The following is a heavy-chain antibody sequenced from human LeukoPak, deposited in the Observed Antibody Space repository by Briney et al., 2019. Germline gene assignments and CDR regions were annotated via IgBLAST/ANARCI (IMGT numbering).Heavy chain of an antibody. CDR1: GFTFDDYA. V-gene: IGHV3-43*02. J-gene: IGHJ6*03. D-gene: IGHD2-21*02. Sequence: PGGSLRLSCAASGFTFDDYAMHWVRQAPGQGLEWVSLTSGDGGSTYYADSVKGRFTISRDNTKNSLYLQMNSLRAEDTALYYCAKVDAYCGGDCPADYYYYYMEVWGKGTTVTVSS. CDR2: TSGDGGST. CDR3: AKVDAYCGGDCPADYYYYYMEV.